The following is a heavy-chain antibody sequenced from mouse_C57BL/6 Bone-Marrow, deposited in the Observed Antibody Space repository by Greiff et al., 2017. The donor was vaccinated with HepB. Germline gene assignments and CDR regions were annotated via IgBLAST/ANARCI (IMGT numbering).Heavy chain of an antibody. CDR2: ISSGGSYT. J-gene: IGHJ4*01. V-gene: IGHV5-6*02. Sequence: EVMLVESGGDLMKPGGSLKLSCAASGFTFSSYGMSWVRQTPDKRLEWVATISSGGSYTYYPDSVKGRFTISRDNAKNTLYLQMSSLKSEDTAMYYCARRVVNYYGSSYYYAMDYWGQGTSVTVSS. CDR3: ARRVVNYYGSSYYYAMDY. D-gene: IGHD1-1*01. CDR1: GFTFSSYG.